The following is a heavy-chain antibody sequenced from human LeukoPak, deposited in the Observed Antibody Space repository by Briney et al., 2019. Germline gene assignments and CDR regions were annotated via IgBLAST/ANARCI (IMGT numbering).Heavy chain of an antibody. J-gene: IGHJ4*02. D-gene: IGHD1-26*01. CDR1: GGTFSSYA. Sequence: SVKVSCKASGGTFSSYAISWVRQAPGQGLEWMGGIIPIFGTANYAQKFQGRVTITADKSTSAAYMELSSLRSEDTAVYYCARDPSSGSYVEWGQGTLVTVSS. CDR3: ARDPSSGSYVE. CDR2: IIPIFGTA. V-gene: IGHV1-69*06.